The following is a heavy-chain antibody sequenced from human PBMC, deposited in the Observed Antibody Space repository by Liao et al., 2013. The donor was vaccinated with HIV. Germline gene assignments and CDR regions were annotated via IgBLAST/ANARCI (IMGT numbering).Heavy chain of an antibody. V-gene: IGHV4-34*01. Sequence: QVRLDQWGAGLVKPSETLSLTCAVYGESFSDHFWSWIRQSPGGGLEWIGEMAHGGSATYNPSLRSRATISVDTSKNQVSLSLTSATAADTAVYFCARGTQLTVIRGVIVPATFDAFDVWGQGTAVTVS. CDR3: ARGTQLTVIRGVIVPATFDAFDV. CDR1: GESFSDHF. D-gene: IGHD3-10*01. J-gene: IGHJ3*01. CDR2: MAHGGSA.